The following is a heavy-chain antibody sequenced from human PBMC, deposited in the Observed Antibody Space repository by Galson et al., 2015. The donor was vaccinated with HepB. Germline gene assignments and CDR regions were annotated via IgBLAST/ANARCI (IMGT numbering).Heavy chain of an antibody. CDR2: ISGSSGNT. J-gene: IGHJ6*02. V-gene: IGHV3-23*01. Sequence: SLRLSCAASGFTFSSYAMSWVRQAPGKGLEWVSAISGSSGNTYYADSVKGRFTISRDNSKNSLYLQMNSLRAEDTAVYYCAKDHYYDSSGYYSLDFYGMDVWGQGTTVTVSS. CDR1: GFTFSSYA. D-gene: IGHD3-22*01. CDR3: AKDHYYDSSGYYSLDFYGMDV.